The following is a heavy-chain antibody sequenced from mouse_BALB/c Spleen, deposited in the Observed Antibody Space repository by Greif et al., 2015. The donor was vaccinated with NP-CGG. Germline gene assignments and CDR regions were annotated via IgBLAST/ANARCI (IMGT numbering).Heavy chain of an antibody. CDR1: GYTFTSYW. V-gene: IGHV1-7*01. CDR2: INPSTGYT. Sequence: QVQLQQSGAELAKPGASVKMSCKASGYTFTSYWMHWVKQRPGQGLEWIGYINPSTGYTEYNQKFKDKATLTADKSSSTAYMQLSSLTSEDSAVYYCARGGDYDYDGAWFAYWGQGTLVTVSA. D-gene: IGHD2-4*01. CDR3: ARGGDYDYDGAWFAY. J-gene: IGHJ3*01.